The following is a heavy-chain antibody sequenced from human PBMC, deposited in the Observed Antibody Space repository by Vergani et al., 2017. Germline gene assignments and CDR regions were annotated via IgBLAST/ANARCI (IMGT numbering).Heavy chain of an antibody. CDR2: VSTGTKSQ. CDR1: GFDFSSYI. V-gene: IGHV3-48*01. D-gene: IGHD2-2*01. J-gene: IGHJ3*01. CDR3: AREYSSTSGRAFDF. Sequence: QLVESGGGLVQPGGSLRLSCVVSGFDFSSYIMNWVRQAPGKGLEWVSFVSTGTKSQSYAGSVKGRFTISRDSAKNSLYLQMDSLRAEDTAVYYCAREYSSTSGRAFDFWGQGTKVTVSS.